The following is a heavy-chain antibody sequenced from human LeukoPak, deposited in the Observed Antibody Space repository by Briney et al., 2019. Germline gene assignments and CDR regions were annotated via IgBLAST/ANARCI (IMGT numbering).Heavy chain of an antibody. V-gene: IGHV3-23*01. CDR1: GFTFSTYA. Sequence: GGSLRLSCAASGFTFSTYAMSWVRQAPGKGLEWVSVISGSGGSKYYTDSVKGRFTISRDNSESTLYLQMNSLRAEDTAVYYCAKEGGLFDSSGYSENWGQGTLVSVSS. CDR3: AKEGGLFDSSGYSEN. J-gene: IGHJ4*02. CDR2: ISGSGGSK. D-gene: IGHD3-22*01.